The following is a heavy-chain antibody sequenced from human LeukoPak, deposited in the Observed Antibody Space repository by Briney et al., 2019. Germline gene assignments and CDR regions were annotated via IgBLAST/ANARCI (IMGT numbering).Heavy chain of an antibody. D-gene: IGHD6-13*01. CDR3: ARDLITAAANYFDY. CDR1: GGTFSTYA. CDR2: IIPILGIV. J-gene: IGHJ4*02. V-gene: IGHV1-69*04. Sequence: SVKVSCKASGGTFSTYAINWVRQAPGQGLEWMGRIIPILGIVNYAQKFQGRVTITADKSTSTAYMELSSLRSEDTAVYYCARDLITAAANYFDYWGQGTLVTVSS.